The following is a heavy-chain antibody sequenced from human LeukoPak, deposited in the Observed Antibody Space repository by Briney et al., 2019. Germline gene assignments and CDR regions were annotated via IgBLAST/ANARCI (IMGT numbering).Heavy chain of an antibody. D-gene: IGHD3-22*01. CDR2: IYYSGST. CDR3: ARESYYYDSSGYLYFFDY. Sequence: PSQTLSLTCTVSGGSISSGGYYWSWIRQHPGKGLEWIGYIYYSGSTYYNPSLKSRVTISVDTSKNQFSLKLGSVTAADTAVYYCARESYYYDSSGYLYFFDYWGQGTLVTVSS. J-gene: IGHJ4*02. CDR1: GGSISSGGYY. V-gene: IGHV4-31*03.